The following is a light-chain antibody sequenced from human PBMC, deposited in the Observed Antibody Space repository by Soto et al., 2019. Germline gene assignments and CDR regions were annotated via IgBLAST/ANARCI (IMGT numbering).Light chain of an antibody. CDR2: VNSDGSH. Sequence: QLVLTQSPSASASLGASVKLTCTLSSGHSNYAIAWHQQQAEKGPRFLMNVNSDGSHTKGDGVPDRFSGSSSGAERYFTISSLQSEDEADYYCQTWGTGIRVFGGGTKLTVL. V-gene: IGLV4-69*01. CDR1: SGHSNYA. CDR3: QTWGTGIRV. J-gene: IGLJ3*02.